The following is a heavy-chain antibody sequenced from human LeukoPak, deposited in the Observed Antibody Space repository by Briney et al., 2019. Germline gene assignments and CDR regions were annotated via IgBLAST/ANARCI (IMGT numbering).Heavy chain of an antibody. V-gene: IGHV4-34*01. CDR2: INHGGST. CDR1: GGSFSAYS. D-gene: IGHD6-6*01. Sequence: PSETLSLTCAVSGGSFSAYSWKWIRQAPGKGLEWIGEINHGGSTDYKPTLKSRVTISVDTSKSQFSLKLSSVTAADTAVYYCAARRGIGSRPLGSWGQGTLVIVSS. J-gene: IGHJ5*02. CDR3: AARRGIGSRPLGS.